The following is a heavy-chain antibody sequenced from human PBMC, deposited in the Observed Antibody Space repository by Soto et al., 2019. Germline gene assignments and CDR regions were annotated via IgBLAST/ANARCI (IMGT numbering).Heavy chain of an antibody. CDR2: IIPIFGTA. CDR3: ARYYDSSGYYLDP. CDR1: GGTFSSYA. J-gene: IGHJ5*02. V-gene: IGHV1-69*06. Sequence: SVKVSCKASGGTFSSYAISWVRQAPGQGLEWMGGIIPIFGTANYAQKFQGRVTITADKSTSTAYMELSSLRSEDTAVYYCARYYDSSGYYLDPWGQGTLVTRLL. D-gene: IGHD3-22*01.